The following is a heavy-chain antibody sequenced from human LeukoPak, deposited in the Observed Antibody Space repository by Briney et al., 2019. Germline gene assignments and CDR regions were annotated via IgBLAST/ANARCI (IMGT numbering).Heavy chain of an antibody. D-gene: IGHD3-16*01. CDR1: GDSISNRNYF. CDR2: IYYTGST. J-gene: IGHJ4*02. Sequence: PSETLSLTCTDSGDSISNRNYFWDWIRQPTGKGLVWVGTIYYTGSTYYNASLKSSVSISVDTSKKQIPLKLTSATDADTAVYSSARRDQYVSADYWGQGTLVTVSS. V-gene: IGHV4-39*01. CDR3: ARRDQYVSADY.